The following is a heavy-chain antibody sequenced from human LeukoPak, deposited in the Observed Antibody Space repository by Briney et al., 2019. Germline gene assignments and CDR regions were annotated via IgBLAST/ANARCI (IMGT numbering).Heavy chain of an antibody. Sequence: GGSLRLSCAASGFTFSSYAMSWVRQAPGKGLEWVSAISGSGGSTYYAGSVKGRFTISRDNSKNTLYLQMNSLRAEDTAVYYCAKEGEYYDSSGYFDYWGQGTLVTVSS. D-gene: IGHD3-22*01. J-gene: IGHJ4*02. CDR2: ISGSGGST. V-gene: IGHV3-23*01. CDR3: AKEGEYYDSSGYFDY. CDR1: GFTFSSYA.